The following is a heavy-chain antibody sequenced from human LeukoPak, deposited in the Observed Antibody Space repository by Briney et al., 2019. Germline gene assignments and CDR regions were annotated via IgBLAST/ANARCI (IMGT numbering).Heavy chain of an antibody. Sequence: GGSLRLSCAASGFTFSSYAMYWVRQAPGKGLEWVAVISYDGSDKFYADSVKGRFTISRDSSKNTLYLQMNSLRPEDTAVYYCARDYDSGTYYINYWGQGTLVTVSS. CDR3: ARDYDSGTYYINY. J-gene: IGHJ4*02. V-gene: IGHV3-30*04. D-gene: IGHD3-10*01. CDR1: GFTFSSYA. CDR2: ISYDGSDK.